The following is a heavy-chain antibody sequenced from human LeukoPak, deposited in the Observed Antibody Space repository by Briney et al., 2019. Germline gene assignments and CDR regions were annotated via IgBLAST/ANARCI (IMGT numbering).Heavy chain of an antibody. D-gene: IGHD6-13*01. J-gene: IGHJ4*02. CDR1: GFTFSSYG. CDR3: AKVSGGGSSWLIDY. CDR2: IWYDGNNK. V-gene: IGHV3-33*06. Sequence: PERSLRLSCAASGFTFSSYGMHWVRQAPGKGLEWVAVIWYDGNNKYYADSVKGRFTISRDNSKNTLYLQMSSLRAEDTAVYYCAKVSGGGSSWLIDYWGQGTLVTVSS.